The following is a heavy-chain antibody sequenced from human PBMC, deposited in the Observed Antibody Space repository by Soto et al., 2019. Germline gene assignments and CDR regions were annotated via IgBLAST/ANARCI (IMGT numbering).Heavy chain of an antibody. D-gene: IGHD2-15*01. V-gene: IGHV4-30-4*01. J-gene: IGHJ6*02. CDR1: GGSISSGDYY. CDR2: IYYSGST. CDR3: GGSDCSGGRCHSDYYYGMDV. Sequence: QVQLQESGPGLVKPSQTLSLTCTVSGGSISSGDYYWSWIRQPPGKGLEWIGYIYYSGSTYYNPSRKSPVNKSVDTSKDQFSLKLSSGTAANTAVYYWGGSDCSGGRCHSDYYYGMDVWGQGTTVTVSS.